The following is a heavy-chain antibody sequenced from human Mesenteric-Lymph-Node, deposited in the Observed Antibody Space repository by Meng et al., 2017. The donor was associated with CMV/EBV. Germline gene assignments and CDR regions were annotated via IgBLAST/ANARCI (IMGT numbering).Heavy chain of an antibody. CDR2: ISWNSGSI. Sequence: LKISCAASGFTFDDYAMHWVRQAPGKGLEWISGISWNSGSIDYVDSVKGRFTISRDNAKNSLYLQMNSLRAEDTAVYYCARDDYSDYVVDYWGQGTLVTVSS. CDR3: ARDDYSDYVVDY. J-gene: IGHJ4*02. CDR1: GFTFDDYA. D-gene: IGHD4-11*01. V-gene: IGHV3-9*01.